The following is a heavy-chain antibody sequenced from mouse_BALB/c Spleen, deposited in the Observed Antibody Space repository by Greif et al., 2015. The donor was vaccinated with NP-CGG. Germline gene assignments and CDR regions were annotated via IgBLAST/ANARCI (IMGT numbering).Heavy chain of an antibody. V-gene: IGHV5-6-5*01. J-gene: IGHJ1*01. D-gene: IGHD2-2*01. CDR2: ISSGGST. CDR3: ARGGYDWYFDV. CDR1: GFTFSSYA. Sequence: EVKLVESGGGLVKPGGSLKLSCAASGFTFSSYAMSWVRQTPEKRLEWVASISSGGSTYYPESVKGRFTISRDNARNILYLQMSSLRSEDTAMYYCARGGYDWYFDVWGAGTTVTVSS.